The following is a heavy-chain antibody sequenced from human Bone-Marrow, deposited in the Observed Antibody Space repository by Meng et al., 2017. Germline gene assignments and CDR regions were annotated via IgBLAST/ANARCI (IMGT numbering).Heavy chain of an antibody. CDR3: ARLAYDSSGYWFDY. V-gene: IGHV4-34*01. D-gene: IGHD3-22*01. Sequence: QVQLQQWGAGLFKPSETLSLTFAVYGGSFSGYYWSWIRQPPGKGLEWIGEINHSGSTNYNPSLKSRVTISVDTSKNQFSLKLSSVTAADTAVYYCARLAYDSSGYWFDYWGQGTLVTVSS. J-gene: IGHJ4*02. CDR1: GGSFSGYY. CDR2: INHSGST.